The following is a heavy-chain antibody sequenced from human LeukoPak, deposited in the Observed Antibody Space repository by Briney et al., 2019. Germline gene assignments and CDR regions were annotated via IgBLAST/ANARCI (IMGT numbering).Heavy chain of an antibody. CDR1: GFTFRNYG. CDR2: ISIDGSEK. D-gene: IGHD2-21*01. V-gene: IGHV3-30*03. Sequence: GRSLRLSCAASGFTFRNYGMHWVRQAPGKGLEWVAVISIDGSEKYYADSVKGRFIISRDNAKNSLYLQMNSLRAEDTAVYYCAREKVITSGMDVWGQGTTVTVSS. CDR3: AREKVITSGMDV. J-gene: IGHJ6*02.